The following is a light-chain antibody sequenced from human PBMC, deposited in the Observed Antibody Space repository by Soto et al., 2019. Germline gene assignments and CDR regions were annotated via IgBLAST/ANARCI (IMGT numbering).Light chain of an antibody. CDR1: QGIRND. CDR2: SAS. CDR3: LQDDAYPLT. Sequence: AIQMTQSPSSLSASVGDRVTITCRASQGIRNDLGWYQQKPGKAPKPLIYSASTLHSGVPSRFSGSGSGTEFTLTISNLQPEDFATYYCLQDDAYPLTFGGGTKVEIK. V-gene: IGKV1-6*01. J-gene: IGKJ4*01.